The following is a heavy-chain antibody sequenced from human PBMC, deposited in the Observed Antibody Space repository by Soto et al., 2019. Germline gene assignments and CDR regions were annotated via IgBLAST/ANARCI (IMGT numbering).Heavy chain of an antibody. D-gene: IGHD3-22*01. V-gene: IGHV3-73*02. CDR3: TSSALIDYYYYYGMDV. CDR2: IRSKANSYAT. Sequence: VQLVESGGGLVQPGGSLKLSCAASGFTLSGSAMHWVRQASGKGLEWVGRIRSKANSYATAYAASVKGRFTISRDDSKNTAYLQMNSLKTEDTAVYYCTSSALIDYYYYYGMDVWGQWTTVTVSS. J-gene: IGHJ6*02. CDR1: GFTLSGSA.